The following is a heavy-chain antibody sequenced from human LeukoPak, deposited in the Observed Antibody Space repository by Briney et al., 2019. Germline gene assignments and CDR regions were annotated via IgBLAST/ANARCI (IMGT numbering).Heavy chain of an antibody. CDR3: AGLDPNWYFEL. V-gene: IGHV4-59*08. Sequence: SETLSLTCTVSGASITSYYWGWIRQPPGKGLECIGYIYYSGSTNYNPSLKWRVSMSIGTSRAQFSLRLSSVTAADTAVYYCAGLDPNWYFELWGRGTLVTVSS. CDR2: IYYSGST. J-gene: IGHJ2*01. CDR1: GASITSYY.